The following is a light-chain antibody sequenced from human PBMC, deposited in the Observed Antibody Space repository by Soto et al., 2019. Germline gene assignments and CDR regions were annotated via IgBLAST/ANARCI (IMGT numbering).Light chain of an antibody. J-gene: IGKJ2*01. CDR3: QQYCSSQYT. Sequence: EIVLTQSPGTLSLSPGERATLSCRASQSVNNNYLAWYQQKPGQAPRLLIYGASSRATGIPDRFSGSGSGTDFTLTISRLEPEDFAVYYCQQYCSSQYTFGQGTKLEI. CDR2: GAS. CDR1: QSVNNNY. V-gene: IGKV3-20*01.